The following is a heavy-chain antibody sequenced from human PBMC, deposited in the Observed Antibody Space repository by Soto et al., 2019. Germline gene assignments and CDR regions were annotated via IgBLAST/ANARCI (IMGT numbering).Heavy chain of an antibody. J-gene: IGHJ4*02. Sequence: QLQLQESGPGLVKPSETLSLTCTVSGGSISSSSYYWGWIRQPPGKGLEWIGSIYYSGSTYYNPSLKSRVNISVDTSKNQFALTLSSVTAADTAVYYCARLDYYGSGSYSYWGQGTLVTVSS. V-gene: IGHV4-39*01. CDR2: IYYSGST. CDR1: GGSISSSSYY. D-gene: IGHD3-10*01. CDR3: ARLDYYGSGSYSY.